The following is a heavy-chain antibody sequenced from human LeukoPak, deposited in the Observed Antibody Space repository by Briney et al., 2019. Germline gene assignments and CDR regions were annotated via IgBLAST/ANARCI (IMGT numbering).Heavy chain of an antibody. J-gene: IGHJ4*02. Sequence: GGSLRLSCAASGFDVSINYMNWIRQSPEKGLEWVSIIHNNGNTYYEDSVKGRFTVSRDNSKNTVSLQMDSLRVDDTGVYYCARGFLQLTPYYFDYWGQGTLVTVSS. CDR3: ARGFLQLTPYYFDY. V-gene: IGHV3-66*01. D-gene: IGHD1-1*01. CDR2: IHNNGNT. CDR1: GFDVSINY.